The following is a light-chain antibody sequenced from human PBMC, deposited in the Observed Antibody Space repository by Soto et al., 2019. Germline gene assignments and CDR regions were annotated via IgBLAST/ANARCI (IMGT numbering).Light chain of an antibody. Sequence: EIVLTQSPAGLSLSPGERATLSCRASQSVSSLLAWYQQKPGQAPRLLIYDASNRATGIPARFSGSGSGTDFTLTISSLEPEDFAVYYCQHRFNWPFTFGPGTKVDI. V-gene: IGKV3-11*01. CDR3: QHRFNWPFT. CDR2: DAS. CDR1: QSVSSL. J-gene: IGKJ3*01.